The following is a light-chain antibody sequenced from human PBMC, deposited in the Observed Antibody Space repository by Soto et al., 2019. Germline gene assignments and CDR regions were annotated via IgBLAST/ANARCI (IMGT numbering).Light chain of an antibody. CDR1: QGIRNY. CDR3: QRYNNASFT. V-gene: IGKV1-27*01. CDR2: AAS. Sequence: DIQMTQSPSSLSASVGDRVTITCRASQGIRNYLAWYQQRPGQVPKLLINAASTLEPGVPSRFSGSGSGTDFTLTISSLQPEAVATYYCQRYNNASFTVGPGTKVDIK. J-gene: IGKJ3*01.